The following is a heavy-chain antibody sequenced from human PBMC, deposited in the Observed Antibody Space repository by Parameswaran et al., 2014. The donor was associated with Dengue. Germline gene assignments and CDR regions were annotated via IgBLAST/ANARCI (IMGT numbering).Heavy chain of an antibody. CDR3: ARGSYYDYVWGSVYYYGMDV. CDR2: ISAYNGNT. D-gene: IGHD3-16*01. J-gene: IGHJ6*02. Sequence: SWVRQAPGQGLEWMGWISAYNGNTNYAQKLQGRVTMTTDTSTSTAYMELRSLRSDDTAVYYCARGSYYDYVWGSVYYYGMDVWGQGTMVTVSS. V-gene: IGHV1-18*01.